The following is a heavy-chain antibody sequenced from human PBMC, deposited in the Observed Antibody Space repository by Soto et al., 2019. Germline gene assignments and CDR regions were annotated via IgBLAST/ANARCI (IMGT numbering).Heavy chain of an antibody. Sequence: SETLSLTCTVSGGSISSYYWSWIRQPPGKGLEWIGYIYYSGSTNYNPSLRSRVTISVDTSKNQFSLKLSSVTAADTAVYYCARDNGPFRGVRNLFAPRGQRTLVTVSS. V-gene: IGHV4-59*01. D-gene: IGHD3-10*01. CDR1: GGSISSYY. CDR3: ARDNGPFRGVRNLFAP. CDR2: IYYSGST. J-gene: IGHJ5*02.